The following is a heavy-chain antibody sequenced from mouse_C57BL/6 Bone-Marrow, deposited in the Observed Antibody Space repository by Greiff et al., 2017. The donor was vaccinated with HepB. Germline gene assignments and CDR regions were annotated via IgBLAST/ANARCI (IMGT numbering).Heavy chain of an antibody. J-gene: IGHJ3*01. Sequence: EVKLVESVAELVRPGASVKLSCTASGFNIKNTYMHWVKQRPEQGLEWIGRIDPANGNSKYAPKFQGKATITADTSSNTAYLQLSSLTSEDTAIYYCARSWYSNYQGLFAYWGQGTLVTVSA. CDR2: IDPANGNS. V-gene: IGHV14-3*01. D-gene: IGHD2-5*01. CDR1: GFNIKNTY. CDR3: ARSWYSNYQGLFAY.